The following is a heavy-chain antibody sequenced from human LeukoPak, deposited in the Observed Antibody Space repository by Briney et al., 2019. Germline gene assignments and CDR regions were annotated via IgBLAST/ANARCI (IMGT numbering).Heavy chain of an antibody. CDR1: GLTFSDHY. V-gene: IGHV3-72*01. J-gene: IGHJ4*02. D-gene: IGHD6-6*01. Sequence: GGSLRLSCAASGLTFSDHYIDWVRQAPGKGLEWVGRTSNKGNTYTAEYAASVKGRFTISRDGSANSLYLQMNSLKIEDTAVYYCALSLAARWDAYDYWGQGTLVTVSS. CDR2: TSNKGNTYTA. CDR3: ALSLAARWDAYDY.